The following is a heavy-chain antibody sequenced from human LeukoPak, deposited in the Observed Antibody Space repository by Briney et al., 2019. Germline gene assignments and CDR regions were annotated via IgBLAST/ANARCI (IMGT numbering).Heavy chain of an antibody. D-gene: IGHD6-19*01. V-gene: IGHV4-39*01. J-gene: IGHJ4*02. CDR3: ARRAVAGPFDY. Sequence: SETLSPTCTVSGGSISSSSYYWGWIRQPPGKGLEWIGSIYYSGSTYYNPSLKSRATISVDTSKNQFSLKLSSVTAADTAVYYCARRAVAGPFDYWGQGTLVTVSS. CDR1: GGSISSSSYY. CDR2: IYYSGST.